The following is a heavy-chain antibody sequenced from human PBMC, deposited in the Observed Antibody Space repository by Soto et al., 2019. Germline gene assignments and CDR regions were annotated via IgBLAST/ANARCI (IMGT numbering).Heavy chain of an antibody. CDR2: ISSNGGST. J-gene: IGHJ3*02. Sequence: PGGSLRLSCSASGFTFSSYSMNWVRLAPGKGLEYVSAISSNGGSTYYANSVKGRFTISRDNSKNTLYLQMGSLRAEDMAVYYCARDRGSYAFDIWGQGTMVTVS. CDR3: ARDRGSYAFDI. V-gene: IGHV3-64*01. D-gene: IGHD5-12*01. CDR1: GFTFSSYS.